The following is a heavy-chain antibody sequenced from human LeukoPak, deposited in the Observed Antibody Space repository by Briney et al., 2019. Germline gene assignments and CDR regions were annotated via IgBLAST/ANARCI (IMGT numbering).Heavy chain of an antibody. V-gene: IGHV4-59*01. J-gene: IGHJ4*02. CDR1: GGSISSYY. D-gene: IGHD2-8*01. CDR3: ARGTCSNGVCYRYGEGFHY. CDR2: IHYSGST. Sequence: SETLSLTCTVSGGSISSYYWSWIRQPPGKGLEWIGYIHYSGSTNYNPSLKSRVTISVDTSKNEFSLKLSSVTAVDTAVYYCARGTCSNGVCYRYGEGFHYWGQGTLVTVSS.